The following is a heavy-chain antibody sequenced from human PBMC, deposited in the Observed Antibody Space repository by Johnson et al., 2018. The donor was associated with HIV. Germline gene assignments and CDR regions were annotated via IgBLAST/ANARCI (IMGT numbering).Heavy chain of an antibody. D-gene: IGHD3-10*01. V-gene: IGHV3-30*18. CDR2: TWYDASYK. CDR1: GFTFSSYG. Sequence: QVQLVESGGGVVQPGRSLRLSCAASGFTFSSYGMHWVRQAPGKGLEWVAVTWYDASYKYCTDSVKGRFTMSRDNSKNTLCLQMNSLRAEDTAVYYCAKDRIMVRGVIGAVDIWGQGTMVTVSS. CDR3: AKDRIMVRGVIGAVDI. J-gene: IGHJ3*02.